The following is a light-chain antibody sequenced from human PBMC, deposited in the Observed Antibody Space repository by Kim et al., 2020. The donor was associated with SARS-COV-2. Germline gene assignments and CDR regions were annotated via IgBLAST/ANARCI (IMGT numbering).Light chain of an antibody. CDR2: DAS. CDR3: QQFNSYPV. CDR1: QSFVSA. V-gene: IGKV1-13*02. J-gene: IGKJ2*01. Sequence: LFASVGDRVTIPCRAIQSFVSALSWDQQKPGKAPKLLSYDASSLESGVPSRFSGSGSGTDFTLTISSLQPEDFATYYCQQFNSYPVFGQGTKLEI.